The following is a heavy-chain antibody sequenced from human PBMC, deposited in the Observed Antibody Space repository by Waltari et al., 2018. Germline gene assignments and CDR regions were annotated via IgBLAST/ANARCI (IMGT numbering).Heavy chain of an antibody. D-gene: IGHD5-18*01. V-gene: IGHV3-30-3*01. Sequence: QVQLVESGGGVVQPGRSLRLSCAASGFTLSSYAMHWVRQAPGKWLEWVAVISDDGSNKYYADAVKGRFTISRDNSKNTLYLQMNSLRAEDTAVYYCAREAGLWSYYFDYWGQGTLVTVSS. CDR2: ISDDGSNK. CDR3: AREAGLWSYYFDY. J-gene: IGHJ4*02. CDR1: GFTLSSYA.